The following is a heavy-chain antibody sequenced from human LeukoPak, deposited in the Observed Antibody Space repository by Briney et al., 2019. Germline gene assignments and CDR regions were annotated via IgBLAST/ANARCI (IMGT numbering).Heavy chain of an antibody. D-gene: IGHD4-17*01. V-gene: IGHV4-61*02. CDR1: GGSISSGSYY. CDR2: IYTSGST. J-gene: IGHJ5*02. CDR3: ARDDYGDYAGWFDP. Sequence: SETLSLTCTVSGGSISSGSYYWSWIRQPAGKGLEWIGRIYTSGSTNYNPSLKSRVTISADPSRNQFSLKLSSVTAADTAVYYCARDDYGDYAGWFDPWGQGTLVTVSS.